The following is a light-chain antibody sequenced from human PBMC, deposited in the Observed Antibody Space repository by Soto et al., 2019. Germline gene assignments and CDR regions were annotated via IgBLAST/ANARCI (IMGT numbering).Light chain of an antibody. V-gene: IGKV1-39*01. CDR2: AAS. CDR3: QQSYSIPYT. CDR1: QSISSN. Sequence: DIQMTQSASSLSASVGDRVTITCRASQSISSNLNWHQQKPGKAPKVLIYAASSLQSGVPSRFSGSGSMTDFTLTISSLQPEDFATYYCQQSYSIPYTFGQVTKLEIK. J-gene: IGKJ2*01.